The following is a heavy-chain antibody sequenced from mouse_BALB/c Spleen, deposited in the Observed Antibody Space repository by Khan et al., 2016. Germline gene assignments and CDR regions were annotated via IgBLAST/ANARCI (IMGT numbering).Heavy chain of an antibody. CDR2: ILPGSDST. Sequence: QVQLQQSGAELMKPGASVKISCKATGYTFSSYWIEWVKQRPGHGLEWIGEILPGSDSTNYDEKFKGKATFTADTSSNTVYMQLSSLTSEDSAVYYCARSRLYFDYWGQGTTLTVSS. CDR1: GYTFSSYW. CDR3: ARSRLYFDY. V-gene: IGHV1-9*01. J-gene: IGHJ2*01. D-gene: IGHD3-2*02.